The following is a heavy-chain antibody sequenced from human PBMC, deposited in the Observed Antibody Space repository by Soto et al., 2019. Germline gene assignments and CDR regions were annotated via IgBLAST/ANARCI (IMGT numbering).Heavy chain of an antibody. CDR1: GYTFTSYD. Sequence: QVQLVQSGAEVTKPGASVKVSCKASGYTFTSYDINWVRQATGQGLEWMGWMSPSSGATGYAQKFQGRVTMARDPSISTAYMELSNLRSEDTAIYYCARGVDAGVDVWGQGSTVTVSS. J-gene: IGHJ6*02. CDR2: MSPSSGAT. V-gene: IGHV1-8*01. D-gene: IGHD1-1*01. CDR3: ARGVDAGVDV.